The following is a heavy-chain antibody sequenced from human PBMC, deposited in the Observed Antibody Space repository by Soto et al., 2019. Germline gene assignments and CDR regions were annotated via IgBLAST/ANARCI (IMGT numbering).Heavy chain of an antibody. J-gene: IGHJ6*02. CDR1: GYSFTSYW. Sequence: PGESLKISCKGSGYSFTSYWISWVRQMPGKGLEWMGRIDPSDSYTNYSPSSQGHVTISADKSISTAYLQWSSLKASDTAMYYCARHTVVLRFLEWSHYGMDVWGQGTTVTVSS. V-gene: IGHV5-10-1*01. D-gene: IGHD3-3*01. CDR3: ARHTVVLRFLEWSHYGMDV. CDR2: IDPSDSYT.